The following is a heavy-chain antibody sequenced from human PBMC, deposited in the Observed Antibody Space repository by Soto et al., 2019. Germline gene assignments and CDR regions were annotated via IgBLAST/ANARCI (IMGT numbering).Heavy chain of an antibody. CDR1: GFTFSSYA. J-gene: IGHJ1*01. D-gene: IGHD2-2*01. Sequence: SLRLSCAASGFTFSSYAMHWVRQAPGKGLEWVAVISYDGSNKYYADSVKGRFTISRDNSKNTLYLQMNSLRAEDTAVYYCARGADIVVVPAARYFQHWGQGTLVTVSS. CDR2: ISYDGSNK. V-gene: IGHV3-30-3*01. CDR3: ARGADIVVVPAARYFQH.